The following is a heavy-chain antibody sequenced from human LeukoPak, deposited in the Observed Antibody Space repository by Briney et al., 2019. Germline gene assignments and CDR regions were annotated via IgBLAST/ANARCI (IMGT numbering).Heavy chain of an antibody. D-gene: IGHD4-17*01. CDR1: GYTLTELS. CDR2: FDPEDGET. J-gene: IGHJ3*02. Sequence: ASVKVSCKVSGYTLTELSMHWVRQAPGKGLEWMGGFDPEDGETIYAQKFQGRVTMTEDTSTDTAYMELSSLRSEDTAVYYCATLPPDYGDYGLPDYAFDIWGRGTMVTVSS. CDR3: ATLPPDYGDYGLPDYAFDI. V-gene: IGHV1-24*01.